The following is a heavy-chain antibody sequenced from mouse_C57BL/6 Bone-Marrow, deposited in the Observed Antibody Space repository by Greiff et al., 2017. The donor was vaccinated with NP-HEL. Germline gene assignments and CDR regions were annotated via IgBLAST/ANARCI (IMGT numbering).Heavy chain of an antibody. J-gene: IGHJ1*03. CDR3: ARRGYYYGSSFYWYFDV. CDR2: IYPGSGST. CDR1: GYTFTSYW. Sequence: VQLQQPGAELVKPGASVKMSCKASGYTFTSYWITWVKQRPGQGLEWIGDIYPGSGSTNYNEKFKSKATLTVDTSSSTAYMQLSSLTSEDSAVYYCARRGYYYGSSFYWYFDVWGTGTTVTVSS. V-gene: IGHV1-55*01. D-gene: IGHD1-1*01.